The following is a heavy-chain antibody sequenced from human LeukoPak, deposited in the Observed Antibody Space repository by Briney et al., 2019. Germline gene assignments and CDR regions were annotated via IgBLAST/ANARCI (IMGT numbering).Heavy chain of an antibody. Sequence: SAPLSLSCAASGGSFSGYYWSWLRQPPGKGLERIGEINNSGSTNYNPSLKSRVTISVDTSKNQFSLKLSSVTAADTAVYYCARGRSVLRYFDWLPRAYYFDYWGQGTLVTVSS. J-gene: IGHJ4*02. D-gene: IGHD3-9*01. V-gene: IGHV4-34*01. CDR2: INNSGST. CDR3: ARGRSVLRYFDWLPRAYYFDY. CDR1: GGSFSGYY.